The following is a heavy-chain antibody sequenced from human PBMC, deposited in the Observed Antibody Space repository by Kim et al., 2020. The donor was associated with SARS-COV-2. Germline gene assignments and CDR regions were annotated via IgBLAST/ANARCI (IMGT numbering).Heavy chain of an antibody. CDR1: GFTFSSYG. CDR3: AKIPYCSSTSCYIHDY. CDR2: ISYDGSNK. D-gene: IGHD2-2*01. V-gene: IGHV3-30*18. J-gene: IGHJ4*02. Sequence: GGSLRLSCAASGFTFSSYGMHWVRQAPGKGLEWVAVISYDGSNKYYADSVKGRFTISRDNSKNTLYLQMNSLRAEDTAVYYCAKIPYCSSTSCYIHDYWGQGTLVTVSS.